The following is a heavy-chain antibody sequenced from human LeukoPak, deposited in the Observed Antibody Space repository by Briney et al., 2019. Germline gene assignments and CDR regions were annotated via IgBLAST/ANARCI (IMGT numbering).Heavy chain of an antibody. D-gene: IGHD3-10*01. CDR2: INYSGST. CDR3: ARYVVYGSGKYYFDY. J-gene: IGHJ4*02. Sequence: PSKTLSLTCTVSGGSVSSTTYYWSWIRQPPGKGLEWIASINYSGSTYYNPSLKSRVTISVDTSENQFSLKLSSVTAADTAVCYCARYVVYGSGKYYFDYWGQGTLVTVSS. V-gene: IGHV4-39*01. CDR1: GGSVSSTTYY.